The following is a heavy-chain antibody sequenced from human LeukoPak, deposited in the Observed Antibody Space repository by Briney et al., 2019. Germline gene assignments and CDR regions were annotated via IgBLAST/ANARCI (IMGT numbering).Heavy chain of an antibody. CDR1: GYTLTELS. J-gene: IGHJ3*02. V-gene: IGHV1-24*01. D-gene: IGHD3-3*01. Sequence: GASVKVSCKVSGYTLTELSIHWVRQAPGKGLAWVGGFDPEDGATIYEQKFQGRVTMTEDTSTDTAYIERSSLRSEDTAVYYCATAHDFWSPTPTFPDAFDIWAQGTMVTVSS. CDR3: ATAHDFWSPTPTFPDAFDI. CDR2: FDPEDGAT.